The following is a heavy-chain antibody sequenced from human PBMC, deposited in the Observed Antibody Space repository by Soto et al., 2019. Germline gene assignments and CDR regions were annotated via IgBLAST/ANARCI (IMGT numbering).Heavy chain of an antibody. CDR3: ARDSSFTAGSFYYYGSGTGAFDI. J-gene: IGHJ3*02. CDR1: GYTFTSYA. Sequence: ASVKVSCKASGYTFTSYAMHWVRQAPGQRLEWMGWINAGNGNTKYSQKFQGRVTITRDTSASTAYMELSSLRSEDTAVYYCARDSSFTAGSFYYYGSGTGAFDISGQTPLVTVSS. V-gene: IGHV1-3*01. CDR2: INAGNGNT. D-gene: IGHD3-10*01.